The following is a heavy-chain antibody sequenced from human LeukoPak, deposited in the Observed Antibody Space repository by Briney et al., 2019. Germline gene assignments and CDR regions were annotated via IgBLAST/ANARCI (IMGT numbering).Heavy chain of an antibody. CDR1: GASISNYY. CDR3: ARTITDSSGWYHFDY. V-gene: IGHV4-59*08. CDR2: IYYSGST. D-gene: IGHD6-19*01. Sequence: SETLSLTCTVSGASISNYYWSWIRQPPGKGLEWLGYIYYSGSTYCNPSLESRVTMSVDTSKNQFSLRLSSVTAADTALYYCARTITDSSGWYHFDYWGQGTLVTVSS. J-gene: IGHJ4*02.